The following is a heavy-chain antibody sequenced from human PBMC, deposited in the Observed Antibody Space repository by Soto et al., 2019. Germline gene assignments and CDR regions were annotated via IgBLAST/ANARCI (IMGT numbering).Heavy chain of an antibody. CDR2: INPSGGST. V-gene: IGHV1-46*01. CDR3: AKRTLGYCSGTSCHLDY. D-gene: IGHD2-2*01. J-gene: IGHJ4*02. CDR1: GYTFTSYY. Sequence: GASVKVSCKASGYTFTSYYMHWVRQAPGQGLEWMGIINPSGGSTSYAQKFQGRVTMTRDTSTSTVYMELSSLRSEDTAVYYCAKRTLGYCSGTSCHLDYWGRGTLVTVSS.